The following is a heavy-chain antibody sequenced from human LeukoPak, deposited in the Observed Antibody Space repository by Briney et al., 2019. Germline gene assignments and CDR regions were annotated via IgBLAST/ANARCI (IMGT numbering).Heavy chain of an antibody. CDR2: IYSSGST. CDR1: GFSVSTNY. V-gene: IGHV3-53*01. Sequence: GGSLRLSCAASGFSVSTNYMSWVRQAPGKGLEWVSVIYSSGSTDYADSVKGRFTISRDTSENTVYLQMNSLRADDTAVYYCARRQDDSPLGYWGQGTLVTVSS. D-gene: IGHD3-9*01. J-gene: IGHJ4*02. CDR3: ARRQDDSPLGY.